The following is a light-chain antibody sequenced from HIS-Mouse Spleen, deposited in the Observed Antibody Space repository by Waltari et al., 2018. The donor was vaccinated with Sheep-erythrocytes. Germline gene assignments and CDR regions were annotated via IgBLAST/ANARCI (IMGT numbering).Light chain of an antibody. J-gene: IGLJ1*01. Sequence: SYELTQPPSVSVSPGQTARITRSGDALPKNYSYWYQQKSGQAPVLVIYEDSKRPSGIPERFSGSSSGTMATLTISGAQVEDEADYYCYSTDSSGNHYVFGTGTKVTVL. CDR1: ALPKNY. CDR3: YSTDSSGNHYV. CDR2: EDS. V-gene: IGLV3-10*01.